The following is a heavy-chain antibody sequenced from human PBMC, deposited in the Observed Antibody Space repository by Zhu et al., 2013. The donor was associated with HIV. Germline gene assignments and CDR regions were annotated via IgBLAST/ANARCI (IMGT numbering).Heavy chain of an antibody. CDR1: GYTFTDHY. CDR2: IKPDSGFT. J-gene: IGHJ4*02. V-gene: IGHV1-2*02. Sequence: QVHLVQSGAETKQPGASVKVSCKTSGYTFTDHYLHWVRQAPGQGLEWMGWIKPDSGFTNYAQMFQGRITLTRDVSLSTIFMELASLTSDDTAVYYCARDHDWGADFWGQGTLVTVSS. D-gene: IGHD7-27*01. CDR3: ARDHDWGADF.